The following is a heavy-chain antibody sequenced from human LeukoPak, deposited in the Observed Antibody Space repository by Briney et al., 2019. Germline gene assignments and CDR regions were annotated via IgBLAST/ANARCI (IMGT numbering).Heavy chain of an antibody. CDR2: IRSKANSYAT. CDR1: GFTVSTKF. J-gene: IGHJ4*02. Sequence: PGGSLRLSCAASGFTVSTKFMNWVRQASGKGLEWVGRIRSKANSYATAYAASVKGRFTISRDDSKNTAYLQMNSLKTEDTAFYYCTPITEAAAGTFDYWGQGTLVTVSS. V-gene: IGHV3-73*01. D-gene: IGHD6-13*01. CDR3: TPITEAAAGTFDY.